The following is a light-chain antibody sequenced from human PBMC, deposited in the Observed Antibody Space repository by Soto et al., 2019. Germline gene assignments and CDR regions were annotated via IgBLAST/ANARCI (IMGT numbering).Light chain of an antibody. V-gene: IGLV1-47*02. CDR2: SNN. CDR1: SSNIGSNY. J-gene: IGLJ3*02. Sequence: QSVLTQPPSASGTPGQRVTISCSGSSSNIGSNYVYWYQQLPGTAPKLLIYSNNQRPSGVPVRFSGSKSGTSASLAISGLRSEDEADYYCAAWDDSLSGSWVFGGGTKLTVL. CDR3: AAWDDSLSGSWV.